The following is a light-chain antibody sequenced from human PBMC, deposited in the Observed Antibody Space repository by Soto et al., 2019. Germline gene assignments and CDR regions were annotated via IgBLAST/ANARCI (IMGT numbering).Light chain of an antibody. CDR1: TSNIAGNT. J-gene: IGLJ7*01. V-gene: IGLV1-44*01. CDR2: IDD. CDR3: ATWGDSLNAAV. Sequence: QSALTQPPSLSGTPGQRVTISCSGSTSNIAGNTVHWYQHLPETAPKLLIYIDDQRPSGVPDRFSGSKSGTSASLAISGLQSWDGGDYYRATWGDSLNAAVFGGGTQLTVL.